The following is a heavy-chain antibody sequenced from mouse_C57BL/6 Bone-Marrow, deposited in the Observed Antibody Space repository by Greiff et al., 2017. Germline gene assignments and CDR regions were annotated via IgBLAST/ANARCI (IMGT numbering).Heavy chain of an antibody. CDR3: ARGVTTVGADY. CDR1: GYTFTDYN. V-gene: IGHV1-22*01. D-gene: IGHD1-1*01. CDR2: INPNNGGT. Sequence: VQLQQSGPELVKPGASVKMSCTASGYTFTDYNMHWVKQSHGKSLEWIGYINPNNGGTSYNQKFKGKATLTVNKSSSTAYMELRSLTSEDAAVYYCARGVTTVGADYWGQGTTLTVSS. J-gene: IGHJ2*01.